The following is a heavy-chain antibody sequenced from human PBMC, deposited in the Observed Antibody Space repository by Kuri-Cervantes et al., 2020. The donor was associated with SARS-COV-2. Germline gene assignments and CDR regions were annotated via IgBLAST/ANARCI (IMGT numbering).Heavy chain of an antibody. CDR2: ISYDGSNK. J-gene: IGHJ6*03. Sequence: GGSLRLSCAASGFTFSIYAMHWVRQAPGKGLEWVAVISYDGSNKYYADSVEGRFTISRDNAKNSLYLQMNSLRAEDTAVYYCAREGLGSTYYMDVWGKGTTVTVSS. CDR3: AREGLGSTYYMDV. V-gene: IGHV3-30-3*01. CDR1: GFTFSIYA. D-gene: IGHD2-2*01.